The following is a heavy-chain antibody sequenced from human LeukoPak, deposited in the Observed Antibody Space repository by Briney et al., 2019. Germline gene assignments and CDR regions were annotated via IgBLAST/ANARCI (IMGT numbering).Heavy chain of an antibody. CDR2: IYPGDSNP. CDR3: VRHDKWPQYFFDY. CDR1: EYSFSSYW. Sequence: LGESLKISCKGSEYSFSSYWIAWVRQMPGKGLEWMGMIYPGDSNPRYGPSFQGQVTISADKSINTAYLQWSSLKASDTAIYYCVRHDKWPQYFFDYWGQGTLVTVSS. J-gene: IGHJ4*02. D-gene: IGHD5-24*01. V-gene: IGHV5-51*01.